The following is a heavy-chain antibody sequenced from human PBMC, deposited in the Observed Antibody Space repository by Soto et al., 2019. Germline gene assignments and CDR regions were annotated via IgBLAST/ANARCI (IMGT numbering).Heavy chain of an antibody. CDR2: INAGNGNT. Sequence: ASVKVSCKASGYTFTSYAMHWVRQAPGQRLEWMGWINAGNGNTKYSQKFQGRVTITRDTSASTAYMELSSLRSEDTAVYYCAWGDYYDSSGSYYYYGMDVWGQGTTVTVSS. CDR3: AWGDYYDSSGSYYYYGMDV. J-gene: IGHJ6*02. CDR1: GYTFTSYA. V-gene: IGHV1-3*01. D-gene: IGHD3-22*01.